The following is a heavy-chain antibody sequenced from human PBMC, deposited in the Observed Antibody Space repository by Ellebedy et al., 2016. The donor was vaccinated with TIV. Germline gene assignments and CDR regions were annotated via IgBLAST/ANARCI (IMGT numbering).Heavy chain of an antibody. CDR1: GGTFSSYA. V-gene: IGHV1-69*05. J-gene: IGHJ2*01. CDR2: IIPIFGTA. CDR3: ARDYGDDWIWYFDL. Sequence: ASVKVSCKASGGTFSSYAISWVRQAPGRGLEWMGGIIPIFGTANYAQKFQGRVTITRNTSISTAYMELSSLRSEDTAVYYCARDYGDDWIWYFDLWGRGTLVTVSS. D-gene: IGHD4-17*01.